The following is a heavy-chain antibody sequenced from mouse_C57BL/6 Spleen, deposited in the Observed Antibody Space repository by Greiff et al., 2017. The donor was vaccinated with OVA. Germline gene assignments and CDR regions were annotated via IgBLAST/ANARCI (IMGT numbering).Heavy chain of an antibody. V-gene: IGHV1-18*01. J-gene: IGHJ2*01. CDR1: GYTFTDYN. Sequence: EVQVVESGPELVKPGASVKIPCKASGYTFTDYNMDWVKQSHGKSLEWIGDINPNNGGTIYNQKFKGKATLTVDKSSSTAYMELRSLTSEDTAVYYCAREGITTVVGEYYFDYWGQGTTLTVSS. CDR2: INPNNGGT. CDR3: AREGITTVVGEYYFDY. D-gene: IGHD1-1*01.